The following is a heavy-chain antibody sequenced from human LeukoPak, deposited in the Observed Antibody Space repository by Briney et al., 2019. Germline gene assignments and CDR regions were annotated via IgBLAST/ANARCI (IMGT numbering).Heavy chain of an antibody. D-gene: IGHD2-21*02. Sequence: SQTLSLTCTVSGGSISSGDYYWSWIRQPPGKGLEWIGYIYYSGNAYYNPSLKSRVTISVDMSKNQISLKLSSVTAADTAVYYCARHSIDIVVVTAFFDYWGQGTLVTVSS. CDR1: GGSISSGDYY. J-gene: IGHJ4*02. CDR2: IYYSGNA. V-gene: IGHV4-30-4*01. CDR3: ARHSIDIVVVTAFFDY.